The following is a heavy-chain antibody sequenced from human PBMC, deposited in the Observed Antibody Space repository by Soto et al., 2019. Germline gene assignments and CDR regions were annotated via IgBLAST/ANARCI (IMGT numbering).Heavy chain of an antibody. V-gene: IGHV1-69*13. J-gene: IGHJ6*02. D-gene: IGHD2-15*01. CDR1: GGTFSSYA. Sequence: GASVKVSCKASGGTFSSYAISWVRQAPGQGLEWMGGIIPIFGTANYAQKFQGRVTITADESTSTAYMELSSLRSEDTAVYYCARGGSSPPQDIVVVVAATYYYYYYGMDVWGQGTTVTVSS. CDR2: IIPIFGTA. CDR3: ARGGSSPPQDIVVVVAATYYYYYYGMDV.